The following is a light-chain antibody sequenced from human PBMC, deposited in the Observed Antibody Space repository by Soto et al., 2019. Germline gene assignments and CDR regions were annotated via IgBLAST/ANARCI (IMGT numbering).Light chain of an antibody. V-gene: IGKV3-11*01. CDR2: DVS. J-gene: IGKJ1*01. CDR1: QSVSSY. Sequence: EIVLTPSPATLSLSPGERATLSCMASQSVSSYLAWYQQKPGQAPRLLIYDVSNRATGIPARFSGSGSGTDFTLTISSLEPEDFAVYYCQQRSNWPRTFGQGTKVDIK. CDR3: QQRSNWPRT.